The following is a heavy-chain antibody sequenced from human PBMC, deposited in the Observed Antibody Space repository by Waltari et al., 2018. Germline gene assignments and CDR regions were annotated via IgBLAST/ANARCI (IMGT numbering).Heavy chain of an antibody. CDR3: AREDMVVSSFDH. CDR2: IYTSGNT. V-gene: IGHV4-4*07. CDR1: GGSISSYY. Sequence: VQLQESGPGLVKPSETLSLTCSVSGGSISSYYWHWIRQPAGKGLEWIGRIYTSGNTNYNPSLKRRVAMSVDTSKNQFSLQLTSVTAADTAVYYCAREDMVVSSFDHWGQGTLVTVSS. D-gene: IGHD2-15*01. J-gene: IGHJ4*02.